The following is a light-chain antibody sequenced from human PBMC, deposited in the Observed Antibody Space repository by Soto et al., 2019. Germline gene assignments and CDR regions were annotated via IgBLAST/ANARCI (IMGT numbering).Light chain of an antibody. J-gene: IGLJ2*01. Sequence: QSALTQPASVSGSPGQSITIYCTGTSSDVGGYNYVSWYQQHPGKAPKLMIYDVSNRPSGVSNRFSGSKSGNTASLTISGLQAEDEADYYCCSYTGSSTPVVFGGGTKLTVL. V-gene: IGLV2-14*03. CDR3: CSYTGSSTPVV. CDR2: DVS. CDR1: SSDVGGYNY.